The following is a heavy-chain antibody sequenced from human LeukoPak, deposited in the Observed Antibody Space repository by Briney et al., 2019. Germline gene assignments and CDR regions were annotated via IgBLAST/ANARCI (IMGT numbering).Heavy chain of an antibody. Sequence: PGGSLRLSCAAPGFTFSSYSMNWVRQAPGKGLEWVSSITSSSYIYYADLVKGRFTISRDNAKNSLYLQMNILRAEDTALYYCARDRELRYCSSTSCYNYFGMDVWGQGTTVTVSS. CDR3: ARDRELRYCSSTSCYNYFGMDV. V-gene: IGHV3-21*01. CDR1: GFTFSSYS. D-gene: IGHD2-2*02. CDR2: ITSSSYI. J-gene: IGHJ6*02.